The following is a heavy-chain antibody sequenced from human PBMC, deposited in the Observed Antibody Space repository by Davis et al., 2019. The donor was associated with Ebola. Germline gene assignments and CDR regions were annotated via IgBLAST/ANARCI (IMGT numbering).Heavy chain of an antibody. V-gene: IGHV2-26*01. CDR1: GDSIDSDYW. CDR2: IFSNDEK. D-gene: IGHD6-19*01. Sequence: ETLSLTCTVSGDSIDSDYWSWIRQPPGKALEWLAHIFSNDEKSYSTSLKSRLTISKDTSKNQVVLTMTNMDPADTATYYCTHVGYINGWFYFDYWGQGSLVTVSS. J-gene: IGHJ4*02. CDR3: THVGYINGWFYFDY.